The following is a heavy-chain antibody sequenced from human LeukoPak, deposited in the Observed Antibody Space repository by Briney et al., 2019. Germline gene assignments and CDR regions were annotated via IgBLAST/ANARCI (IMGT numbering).Heavy chain of an antibody. D-gene: IGHD6-13*01. CDR2: IYPGDSDT. V-gene: IGHV5-51*01. Sequence: GESLQISCKGSGCSFTSYWIAWGRQMPGKGLEGMGIIYPGDSDTRYSPSFQGQVTISADKSISTAYLQWSSLKASDSAMYYCARRSGTEGWFDPWGQGTLVTVSS. J-gene: IGHJ5*02. CDR3: ARRSGTEGWFDP. CDR1: GCSFTSYW.